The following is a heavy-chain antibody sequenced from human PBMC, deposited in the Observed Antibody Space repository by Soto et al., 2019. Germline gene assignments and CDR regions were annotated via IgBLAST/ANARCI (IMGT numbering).Heavy chain of an antibody. CDR3: AKFREYYQGSGSRTYYFYGMDV. CDR2: ISGSGDST. D-gene: IGHD3-10*01. CDR1: GFTFNSYGKTFSSYP. Sequence: PGGSLTLSCAASGFTFNSYGKTFSSYPMSWVSKAPGKGLEWVSTISGSGDSTYYADSVKSRFTISRDNSKNTLFLQMNSLRSGDTVLYYCAKFREYYQGSGSRTYYFYGMDVWGQGTMVTVSS. J-gene: IGHJ6*02. V-gene: IGHV3-23*01.